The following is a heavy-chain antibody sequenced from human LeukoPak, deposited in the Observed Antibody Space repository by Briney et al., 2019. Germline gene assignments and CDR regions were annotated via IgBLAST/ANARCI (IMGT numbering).Heavy chain of an antibody. D-gene: IGHD3-22*01. V-gene: IGHV1-2*02. CDR1: GYTFTDYF. CDR2: INPNSGGT. CDR3: AREYYYDSSGYSVDHYYYGMDV. J-gene: IGHJ6*02. Sequence: ASVKVSCKTSGYTFTDYFVHWVRQAPGQGLEWMGWINPNSGGTEYAQKFLGRVTMTRDTSISTAYMELSRLRSDDTAVYFCAREYYYDSSGYSVDHYYYGMDVWGQGTTVTVSS.